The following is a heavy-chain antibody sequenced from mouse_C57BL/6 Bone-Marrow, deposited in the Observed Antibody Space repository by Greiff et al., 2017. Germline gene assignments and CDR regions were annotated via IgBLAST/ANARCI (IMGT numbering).Heavy chain of an antibody. CDR3: ARFLRLTWFAY. CDR2: IDPSDSYT. CDR1: GYTFTSYW. J-gene: IGHJ3*01. V-gene: IGHV1-50*01. Sequence: QVQLQQPGAELVKPGASVKLSCKASGYTFTSYWMQWVKQRPGQGLEWIGEIDPSDSYTNYNQKFKGKATLIVDTSSSTAYMQLSSLTSEDSAVYYCARFLRLTWFAYWGQGTLVTVSA. D-gene: IGHD3-2*02.